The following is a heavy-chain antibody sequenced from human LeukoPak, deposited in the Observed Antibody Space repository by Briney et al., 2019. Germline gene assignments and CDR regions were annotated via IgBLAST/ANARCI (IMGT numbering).Heavy chain of an antibody. CDR2: FDPGDGDT. CDR3: ATDLHQTRGATANRLGDY. Sequence: GASVKVSCKASGGTFISYAISWVRQAPGKGLEWMGGFDPGDGDTIYAQKFQGRVTMTEDTSTDTAYMELSSLRSEDTAVYYCATDLHQTRGATANRLGDYWGQGTLVTVSS. J-gene: IGHJ4*02. V-gene: IGHV1-24*01. D-gene: IGHD2-2*01. CDR1: GGTFISYA.